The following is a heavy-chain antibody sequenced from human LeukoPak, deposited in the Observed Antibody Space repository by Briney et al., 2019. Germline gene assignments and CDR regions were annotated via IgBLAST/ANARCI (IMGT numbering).Heavy chain of an antibody. CDR1: GFTFDDYA. Sequence: PGRSLRLSCAASGFTFDDYAMHWVRQGPGKGLEWVSGISWKSGSIGYADSVKGRFTISRDNAKNSLLLQMNSLRAEDTAVYYCARLTSVYDYVWGNYRPPDYWGQGTLVTVSS. J-gene: IGHJ4*02. D-gene: IGHD3-16*02. V-gene: IGHV3-9*01. CDR2: ISWKSGSI. CDR3: ARLTSVYDYVWGNYRPPDY.